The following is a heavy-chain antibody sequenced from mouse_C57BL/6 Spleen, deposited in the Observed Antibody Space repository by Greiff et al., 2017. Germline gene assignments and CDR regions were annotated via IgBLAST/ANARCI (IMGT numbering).Heavy chain of an antibody. Sequence: QVQLQQPGAELVMPGASVKLSCKASGYTFTSYWMHWVKQRPGQGLEWIGEIDPSDSYTNYNQKFKGKSTLTVDKSSSTAYMQLISLTSEDSAVYYCARKGTPQATCAYWGQGTLVTVSA. CDR3: ARKGTPQATCAY. J-gene: IGHJ3*01. CDR2: IDPSDSYT. V-gene: IGHV1-69*01. CDR1: GYTFTSYW. D-gene: IGHD3-2*02.